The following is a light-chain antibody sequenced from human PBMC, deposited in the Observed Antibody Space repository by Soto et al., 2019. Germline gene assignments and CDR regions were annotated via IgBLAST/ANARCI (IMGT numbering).Light chain of an antibody. CDR3: HQYDNLPLT. V-gene: IGKV1-39*01. J-gene: IGKJ4*01. Sequence: DIQMTQSPSSLSASVGDRVIITCRASQIISTFLNWYQQKPGIAPKLLIYASSTLQPGVPSRFSGNGSGTDFTLTISSLQPADFATYYCHQYDNLPLTFGGGTKVDIK. CDR1: QIISTF. CDR2: ASS.